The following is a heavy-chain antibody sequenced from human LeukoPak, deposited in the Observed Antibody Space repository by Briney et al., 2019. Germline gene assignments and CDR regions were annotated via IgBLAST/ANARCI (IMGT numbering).Heavy chain of an antibody. D-gene: IGHD3-10*01. CDR1: GFTFSNYG. J-gene: IGHJ4*02. V-gene: IGHV3-30*18. CDR3: AKDLGAFRGSGGPYVDN. Sequence: GGSLRLSCAASGFTFSNYGMHWVRQAPGKGLEWVALISYDGSHKSYADSVKGRSTISRDTSRNTLFLQMSSLRTEDTAVYYCAKDLGAFRGSGGPYVDNWGQGTLVTVSS. CDR2: ISYDGSHK.